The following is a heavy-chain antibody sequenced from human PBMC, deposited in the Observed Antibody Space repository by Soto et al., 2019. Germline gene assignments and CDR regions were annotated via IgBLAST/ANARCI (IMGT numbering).Heavy chain of an antibody. D-gene: IGHD3-22*01. CDR2: ITHSGGT. CDR3: ARGSVDTVDSSGFYEC. CDR1: GGSFSSYY. J-gene: IGHJ4*02. Sequence: ASETLSLTCAVYGGSFSSYYWSWIRQPPGKGLEWIGEITHSGGTSYNPSLKSRVTISVDTSKSQFSLKLTSVTAADRAVYYCARGSVDTVDSSGFYECWGQGTPVTVS. V-gene: IGHV4-34*01.